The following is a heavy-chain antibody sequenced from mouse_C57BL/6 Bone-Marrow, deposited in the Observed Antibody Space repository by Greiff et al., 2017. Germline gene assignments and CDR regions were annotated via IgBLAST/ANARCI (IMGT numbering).Heavy chain of an antibody. CDR3: ARCGTTVDYFDY. CDR2: IYPGSGST. Sequence: QVQLQQPGAELVKPGASVKMSCKASGYTFTSYWITWVKQRPGQGLEWIGDIYPGSGSTNYNEKFKSKATLTVDTSSSTAYMQLSGLTSEDSAVYYWARCGTTVDYFDYWGQGTTLTVSS. CDR1: GYTFTSYW. D-gene: IGHD1-1*01. V-gene: IGHV1-55*01. J-gene: IGHJ2*01.